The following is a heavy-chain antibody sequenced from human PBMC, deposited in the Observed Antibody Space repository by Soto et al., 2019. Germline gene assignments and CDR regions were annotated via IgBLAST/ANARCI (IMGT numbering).Heavy chain of an antibody. CDR3: ARVPNFFEYSSPTPAYHFDY. CDR2: INPQSGGT. Sequence: QVQLVQSGAEVKNPGASVKVSCRTSGYTFTDYYLHWVRQAPGQGLEWMGWINPQSGGTNYAQRFREWVTLTRDSSIRTAYMELSRLKSDTTAVYSCARVPNFFEYSSPTPAYHFDYWGQGTLVTVSS. J-gene: IGHJ4*02. D-gene: IGHD6-6*01. CDR1: GYTFTDYY. V-gene: IGHV1-2*04.